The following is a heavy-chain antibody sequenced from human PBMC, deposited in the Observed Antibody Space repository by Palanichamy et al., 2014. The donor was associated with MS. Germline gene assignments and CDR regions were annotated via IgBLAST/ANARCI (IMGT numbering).Heavy chain of an antibody. CDR1: GYTFTSYY. CDR2: INPSGGST. D-gene: IGHD6-19*01. J-gene: IGHJ4*02. CDR3: AKAVGIAVAGTGAGFDY. Sequence: WGYTFTSYYMHWVRQAPGQGLEWMGIINPSGGSTSYAQKFQGRVTMTRDTSTSTVYMELSSLRSEDTAVYYCAKAVGIAVAGTGAGFDYWGQGTLVTVSS. V-gene: IGHV1-46*01.